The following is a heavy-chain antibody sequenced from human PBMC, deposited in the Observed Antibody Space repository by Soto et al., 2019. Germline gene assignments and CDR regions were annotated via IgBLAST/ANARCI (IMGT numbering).Heavy chain of an antibody. CDR1: GGSISSYY. D-gene: IGHD3-10*01. Sequence: SSETLSLTCTVSGGSISSYYWSWIRQPPGKGLEWIGYIYYSGSTNYNPSLKSRVTISVDTSKNQFSLKLSSVTAADTAVYYCARQSGLYYYYYYMDVWGKGTTVTVSS. J-gene: IGHJ6*03. CDR3: ARQSGLYYYYYYMDV. V-gene: IGHV4-59*08. CDR2: IYYSGST.